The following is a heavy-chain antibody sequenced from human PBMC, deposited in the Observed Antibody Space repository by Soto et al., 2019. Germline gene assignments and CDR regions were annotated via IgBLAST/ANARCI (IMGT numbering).Heavy chain of an antibody. Sequence: GGSLRLSCAASGFTVSSNYMSWVRQAPGKGLEWVSVIYSGGSTYYADSVKGRFTISRDNSKNTVYLQMNSLRDEDSAMFYCARSRSGAVADSFDFWGQGTLVTVSS. V-gene: IGHV3-53*05. D-gene: IGHD3-10*01. CDR3: ARSRSGAVADSFDF. CDR2: IYSGGST. J-gene: IGHJ4*02. CDR1: GFTVSSNY.